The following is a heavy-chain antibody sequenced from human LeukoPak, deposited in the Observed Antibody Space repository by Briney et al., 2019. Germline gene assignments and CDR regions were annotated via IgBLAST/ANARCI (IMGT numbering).Heavy chain of an antibody. CDR1: GFTFSSYS. D-gene: IGHD3-10*01. V-gene: IGHV3-21*01. Sequence: GGSLRLSCAASGFTFSSYSVNWVRQAPGKGLEWVSSISTRSTYIYYADSVKGRFTISRDNARNSLSLQMNSLRAEDTAFYYCAARDSYGSGSYPIDYWGQGTLVTVSS. J-gene: IGHJ4*02. CDR3: AARDSYGSGSYPIDY. CDR2: ISTRSTYI.